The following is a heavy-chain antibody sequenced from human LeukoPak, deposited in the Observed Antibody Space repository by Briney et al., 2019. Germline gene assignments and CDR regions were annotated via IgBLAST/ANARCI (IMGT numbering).Heavy chain of an antibody. CDR3: ARGPPEHPQGY. CDR1: GYTFTSYD. V-gene: IGHV1-8*01. CDR2: MNPNSGNT. D-gene: IGHD1-14*01. J-gene: IGHJ4*02. Sequence: ASVKVSCKASGYTFTSYDINWVRQATGQGLEWMGWMNPNSGNTGYAQKFQGRVTMTRDTSISTAYMELSTLKSEDTAVYYCARGPPEHPQGYWGQGTLVTVSS.